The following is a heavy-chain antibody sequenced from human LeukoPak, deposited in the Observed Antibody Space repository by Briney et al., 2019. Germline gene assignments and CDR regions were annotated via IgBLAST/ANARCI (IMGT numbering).Heavy chain of an antibody. J-gene: IGHJ4*02. D-gene: IGHD6-19*01. CDR2: ISGSGGST. Sequence: GGSLRLSCAASGFTFSSYAMSWLRQAPGKGLEWVSAISGSGGSTYYADSVKGRLTISRDNSKNTLYLQMNSLRAEDTAVYYCAKEMGRESGWPFDYWGQGTLVTVSS. V-gene: IGHV3-23*01. CDR3: AKEMGRESGWPFDY. CDR1: GFTFSSYA.